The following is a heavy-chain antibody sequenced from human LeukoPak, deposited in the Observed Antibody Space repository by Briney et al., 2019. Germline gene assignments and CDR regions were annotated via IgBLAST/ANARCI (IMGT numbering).Heavy chain of an antibody. Sequence: GGSLRLSCAASGFTLNNYGMHWVRQAPGKGLEWVSFIRIDGSDTRYTDSVKGRFTISRDDSKNTLYLQMNGLRPEDTAVYYCAKKGYYDGSGYYMYYFDHWGQGTLVTVSS. D-gene: IGHD3-22*01. CDR2: IRIDGSDT. V-gene: IGHV3-30*02. CDR1: GFTLNNYG. J-gene: IGHJ4*02. CDR3: AKKGYYDGSGYYMYYFDH.